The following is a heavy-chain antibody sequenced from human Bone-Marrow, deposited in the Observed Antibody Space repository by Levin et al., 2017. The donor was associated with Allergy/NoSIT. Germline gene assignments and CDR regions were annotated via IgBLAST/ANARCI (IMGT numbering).Heavy chain of an antibody. V-gene: IGHV3-73*01. CDR1: GFRFSDSA. CDR3: VRQGETTGSD. J-gene: IGHJ1*01. Sequence: GGSLRLSCAASGFRFSDSAIHWVRQASGKGLEWVGRIRSTTNNYATSYGAAVEGRFTISRDDLTNTAFLQMSSLKIEDTAVYHCVRQGETTGSDWGQGTLVTVSS. CDR2: IRSTTNNYAT. D-gene: IGHD4-17*01.